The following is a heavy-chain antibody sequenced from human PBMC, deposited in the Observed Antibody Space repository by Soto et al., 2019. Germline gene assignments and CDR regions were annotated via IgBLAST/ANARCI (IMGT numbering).Heavy chain of an antibody. J-gene: IGHJ4*02. CDR1: GGSFSSGGYY. CDR2: IYYSGST. CDR3: ARAASFSGHHGY. V-gene: IGHV4-31*03. D-gene: IGHD2-8*02. Sequence: QLQLQESGPGLVKPSQTLSLACTVSGGSFSSGGYYWSWIRQLPGKGLEWIGYIYYSGSTYYNPSLKRRLTISLDTSKNRFSLKLSSVTAADTAVYYCARAASFSGHHGYWGQGTLVTVSS.